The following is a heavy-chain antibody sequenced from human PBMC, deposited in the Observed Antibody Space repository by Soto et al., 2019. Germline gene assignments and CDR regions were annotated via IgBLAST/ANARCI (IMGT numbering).Heavy chain of an antibody. CDR2: ISSSSSST. CDR1: VFIFRDFY. Sequence: GWSLRLACASSVFIFRDFYMSWIRQVPGKGLEWLSKISSSSSSTDYADSVKGRFTISRDNAKNSLYLQMSSLRAEDTAVYYCARDRGGGSIFGGHYGMDVWGQGTTVTVSS. J-gene: IGHJ6*02. CDR3: ARDRGGGSIFGGHYGMDV. V-gene: IGHV3-11*06. D-gene: IGHD3-3*01.